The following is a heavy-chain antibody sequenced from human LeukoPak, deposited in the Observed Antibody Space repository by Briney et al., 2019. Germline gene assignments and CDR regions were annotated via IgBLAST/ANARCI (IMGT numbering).Heavy chain of an antibody. CDR2: IYYSGST. CDR1: GGSMSSDDYY. CDR3: ARDGGYGHYDY. D-gene: IGHD5-18*01. V-gene: IGHV4-30-4*08. J-gene: IGHJ4*02. Sequence: SETLSLTCTVSGGSMSSDDYYWSWVRQHPGKGLEWIGYIYYSGSTFYNPSLKSRVTISVDRSNNQISLKVSSVTAADTAVYYCARDGGYGHYDYWGQGTLVTVSS.